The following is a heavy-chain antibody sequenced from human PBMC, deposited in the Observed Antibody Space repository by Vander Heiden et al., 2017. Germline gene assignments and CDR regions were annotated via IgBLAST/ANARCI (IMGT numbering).Heavy chain of an antibody. Sequence: EVQLVESGGGLVQPGGSLRLSCAASGFTFSSYWMSWVRQAPGKGLEWVANIKQDGSEKYYVDSVKGRFTISRDNAKNSLYLQMNSLRAEDTAVYYCARADYYGSGSEVDPWGQGTLVTVSS. CDR3: ARADYYGSGSEVDP. J-gene: IGHJ5*02. CDR1: GFTFSSYW. V-gene: IGHV3-7*01. CDR2: IKQDGSEK. D-gene: IGHD3-10*01.